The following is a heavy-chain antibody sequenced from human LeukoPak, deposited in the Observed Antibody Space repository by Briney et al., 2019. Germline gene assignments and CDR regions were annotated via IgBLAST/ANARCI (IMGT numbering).Heavy chain of an antibody. J-gene: IGHJ4*02. CDR3: ARDQGDYVWGSYRPGPYYFDY. CDR1: GFTFSTHA. CDR2: IIISSSYI. Sequence: PGGSLRLSCAASGFTFSTHAMHWVRQAPGKGRGGGSSIIISSSYIYYADSVKGRFTISRDNAKNSLYLQMNSLRAEDTAVYYCARDQGDYVWGSYRPGPYYFDYWGQGTLVTVSS. D-gene: IGHD3-16*02. V-gene: IGHV3-21*01.